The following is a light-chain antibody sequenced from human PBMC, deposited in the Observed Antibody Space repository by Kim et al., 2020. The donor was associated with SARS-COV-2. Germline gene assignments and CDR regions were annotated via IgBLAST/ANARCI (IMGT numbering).Light chain of an antibody. J-gene: IGKJ1*01. CDR3: QQYNFYPRT. CDR1: QDIRYH. Sequence: AAVGESVTITCRASQDIRYHLAWYQHNPDNAPKLLIYAASTLQTGVPSRFSDSGSGTEFTLTISSLQPEDFATYFCQQYNFYPRTFGQGTKVDIK. V-gene: IGKV1-9*01. CDR2: AAS.